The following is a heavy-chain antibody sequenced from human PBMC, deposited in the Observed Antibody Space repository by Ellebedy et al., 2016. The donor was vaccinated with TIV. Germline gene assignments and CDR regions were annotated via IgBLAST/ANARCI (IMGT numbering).Heavy chain of an antibody. V-gene: IGHV4-34*01. Sequence: SETLSLTXAVYGGSFSAYYWTWIRQPPGKGLEWIGEINDSGRSNYNPSLKSRVTISVDTSKNQFSLRLTSVTAADTGVYYCARGHFNDGSGSFFIIPRSRHYDFWGQGTLVTVSS. D-gene: IGHD3-10*01. CDR2: INDSGRS. CDR3: ARGHFNDGSGSFFIIPRSRHYDF. CDR1: GGSFSAYY. J-gene: IGHJ4*02.